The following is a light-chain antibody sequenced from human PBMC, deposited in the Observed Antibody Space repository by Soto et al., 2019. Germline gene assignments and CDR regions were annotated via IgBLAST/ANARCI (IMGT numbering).Light chain of an antibody. J-gene: IGLJ2*01. CDR1: SSDVGGYNY. V-gene: IGLV2-11*01. CDR2: DVS. Sequence: QSALTQPRSVSGSPGQSVTISCTGTSSDVGGYNYVSWYQQHPGKAPKLIIYDVSKRPSGVPDRFSGSKSGNTASLNISGLQAEDEADYCCCSYAGSYTWVFGGGTKLTVL. CDR3: CSYAGSYTWV.